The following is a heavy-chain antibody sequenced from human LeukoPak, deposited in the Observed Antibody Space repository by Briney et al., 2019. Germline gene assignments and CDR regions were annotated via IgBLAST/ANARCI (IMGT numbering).Heavy chain of an antibody. Sequence: PVASVKVSCKASGYTFTGYYMHWVRQAPGQGLEWMGWISAYNGNTNYAQKLQGRVTMTTDTSTSTAYMELRSLRSDDTAVYYCARDRVAAAGDFDYWGQGTLVTVSS. D-gene: IGHD6-13*01. CDR1: GYTFTGYY. CDR3: ARDRVAAAGDFDY. CDR2: ISAYNGNT. V-gene: IGHV1-18*04. J-gene: IGHJ4*02.